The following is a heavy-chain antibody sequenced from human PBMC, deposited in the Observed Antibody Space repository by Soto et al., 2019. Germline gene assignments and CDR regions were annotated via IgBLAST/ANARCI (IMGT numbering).Heavy chain of an antibody. V-gene: IGHV4-31*03. D-gene: IGHD3-22*01. J-gene: IGHJ4*02. CDR1: GGSISSGGYY. CDR3: ARDSGYYDSHFDY. CDR2: IYYSGST. Sequence: TSETLSLTCTVSGGSISSGGYYWSWIRQHPGKGLEWIGYIYYSGSTYYNPSLKSRVTISVDTSKNQFSLKLSSVTAADTAVYYCARDSGYYDSHFDYWGQGTLVIVSS.